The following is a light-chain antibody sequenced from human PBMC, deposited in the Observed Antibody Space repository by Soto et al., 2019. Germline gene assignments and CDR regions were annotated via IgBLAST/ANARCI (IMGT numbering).Light chain of an antibody. Sequence: EIVLTQSPGTLSLSPGERAILSCRASQSLSSSFLAWYQQKPGQAPRLLIYSSSNRATGIPDRFSGGGSGTDFTLTIRRLEPADFAFYYCQQYGRSPLTFGGVTKVEIK. V-gene: IGKV3-20*01. CDR2: SSS. CDR1: QSLSSSF. CDR3: QQYGRSPLT. J-gene: IGKJ4*01.